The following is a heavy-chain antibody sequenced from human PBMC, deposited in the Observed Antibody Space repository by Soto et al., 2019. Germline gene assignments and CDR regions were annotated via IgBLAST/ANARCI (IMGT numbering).Heavy chain of an antibody. V-gene: IGHV1-2*04. J-gene: IGHJ6*03. CDR1: GDSLKDYI. D-gene: IGHD5-12*01. CDR3: ARESGGATATLDYYYFYMDV. CDR2: CNPNGGVT. Sequence: QVQLVQSGAEVRKPGASVTASGRSSGDSLKDYILPWVRQAPGQGFEWMGWCNPNGGVTKYAQKFQGWVSMTRDTSIRTVYMQLSRLRSDDTAVYYCARESGGATATLDYYYFYMDVWGTGTTVTVSS.